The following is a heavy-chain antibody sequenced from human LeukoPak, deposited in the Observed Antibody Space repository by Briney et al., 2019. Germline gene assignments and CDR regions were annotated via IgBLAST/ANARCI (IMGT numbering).Heavy chain of an antibody. V-gene: IGHV3-11*01. CDR1: GFTLSDYY. CDR3: ARDGRGSSGYRGSDS. J-gene: IGHJ4*02. CDR2: ISRSGSTI. Sequence: PGGPLRLSCAASGFTLSDYYMTWIPQAPGKGLEWISDISRSGSTIYSADFVKGRFTISRDNAKNSLFLQMDSLRAEDTAVYYCARDGRGSSGYRGSDSWGQGTLVTVSS. D-gene: IGHD3-22*01.